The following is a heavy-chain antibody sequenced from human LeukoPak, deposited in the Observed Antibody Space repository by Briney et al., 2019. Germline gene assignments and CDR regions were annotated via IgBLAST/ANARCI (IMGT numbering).Heavy chain of an antibody. V-gene: IGHV4-59*01. CDR1: GGSISSYY. J-gene: IGHJ4*02. CDR3: ARITFSTIVDY. Sequence: SEALSLTCTVSGGSISSYYWSWIRQPPGKGLEWIGYIYYSGSTNYNPSLKSRVTISVDTSKNQFSLKLSSVTAADTAVYYCARITFSTIVDYWGQGTLVTVSS. CDR2: IYYSGST. D-gene: IGHD1-20*01.